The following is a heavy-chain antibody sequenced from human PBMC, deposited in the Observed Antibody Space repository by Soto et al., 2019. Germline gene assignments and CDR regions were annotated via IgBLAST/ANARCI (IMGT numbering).Heavy chain of an antibody. CDR1: GGSISSSSYY. CDR3: ARGNSSSSGWFDP. V-gene: IGHV4-39*01. D-gene: IGHD6-6*01. Sequence: LSLTCTVSGGSISSSSYYWGLIRQPPGKGLEWIGSVYYSGSTYYNPSLKSRVTISVDTSKNQFSLKLSSVTAADTAVYYCARGNSSSSGWFDPWGQGTLVTVSS. J-gene: IGHJ5*02. CDR2: VYYSGST.